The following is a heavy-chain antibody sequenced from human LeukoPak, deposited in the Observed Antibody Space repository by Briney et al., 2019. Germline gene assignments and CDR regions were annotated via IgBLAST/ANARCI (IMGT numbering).Heavy chain of an antibody. J-gene: IGHJ4*02. Sequence: GGSLRLSCAASGFTFSNYGMHWVRQAPGKGLEWVAVISYDGSNKYYVDSVKGRFTISRDNSKNTLYLQMNSLRAEDTAVYFCSRETSSAYYYFDCWGQGTLVTVSS. V-gene: IGHV3-30*03. CDR1: GFTFSNYG. D-gene: IGHD3-22*01. CDR3: SRETSSAYYYFDC. CDR2: ISYDGSNK.